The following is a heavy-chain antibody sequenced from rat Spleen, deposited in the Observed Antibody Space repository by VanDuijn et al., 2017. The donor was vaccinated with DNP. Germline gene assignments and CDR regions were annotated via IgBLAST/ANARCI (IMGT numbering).Heavy chain of an antibody. Sequence: EVQLVESGGGLVQPGRSLKLSCAASGFSFRNYYMAWVRQSPKKGLEWVAIISHSDGITYYPDSVKGRFTISRDNAKSTLYLQMDSLRSEDTATYYCARQGIDSSYYFDYWGQGTLVTVSS. V-gene: IGHV5-25*01. CDR2: ISHSDGIT. J-gene: IGHJ3*01. CDR3: ARQGIDSSYYFDY. D-gene: IGHD1-1*01. CDR1: GFSFRNYY.